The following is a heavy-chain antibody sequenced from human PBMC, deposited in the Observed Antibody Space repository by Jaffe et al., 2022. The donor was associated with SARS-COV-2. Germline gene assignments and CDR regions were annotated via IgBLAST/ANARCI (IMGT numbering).Heavy chain of an antibody. CDR2: SGGSRGGT. V-gene: IGHV3-23*01. Sequence: EVQLLESGGGLVQSGGSLRLSCGASGFTFSRYAMSWVRQTPGKGLEWVSTSGGSRGGTYYADSVKGRFTISRDSFKNTLYLQMNSLSAEDTAIYYCVKEGADMSIIVHSSGYFDIWGQGTLVTVSS. D-gene: IGHD3-10*01. CDR1: GFTFSRYA. J-gene: IGHJ3*02. CDR3: VKEGADMSIIVHSSGYFDI.